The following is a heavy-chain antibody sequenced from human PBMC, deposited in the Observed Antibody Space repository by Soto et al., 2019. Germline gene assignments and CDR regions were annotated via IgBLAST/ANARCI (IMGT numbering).Heavy chain of an antibody. D-gene: IGHD3-9*01. J-gene: IGHJ5*02. CDR1: DGSCIDFY. V-gene: IGHV4-34*01. Sequence: PSERLSLTCAVDDGSCIDFYWTWIRQPPGKGLEWIGEINHSGSTNYNPSLKSRVAISVDTSKNQFSLNLTSVTAAERAVYYCARQYYDFLTGPSGQGPLVT. CDR2: INHSGST. CDR3: ARQYYDFLTGP.